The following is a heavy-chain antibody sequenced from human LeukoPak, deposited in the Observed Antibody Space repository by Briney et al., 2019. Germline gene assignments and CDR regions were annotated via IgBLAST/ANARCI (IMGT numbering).Heavy chain of an antibody. D-gene: IGHD6-6*01. J-gene: IGHJ5*02. CDR2: IYYTGST. Sequence: SETLSLTCTVSGGSISSYYWSWIRQPPGKGLEWIGYIYYTGSTNYNPSLKSRVTISADTSKNQFSLKVNSVTAADTAVYYCARDLGYSTSSERSDWFDPWGPGTLVTVSS. CDR1: GGSISSYY. V-gene: IGHV4-59*01. CDR3: ARDLGYSTSSERSDWFDP.